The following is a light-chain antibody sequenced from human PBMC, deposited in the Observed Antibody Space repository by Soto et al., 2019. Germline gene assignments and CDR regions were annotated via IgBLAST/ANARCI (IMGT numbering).Light chain of an antibody. CDR3: HQRTK. J-gene: IGKJ5*01. Sequence: ELVLTQSPTTLSLSPGERATRSCRASQFLSSYLAWYHQKPGQPPRLLTYDTSNRAAGIPARFSGSRSGTDFTLPISSLEPEDFAVYFCHQRTKFGQGTRLEIK. V-gene: IGKV3-11*01. CDR1: QFLSSY. CDR2: DTS.